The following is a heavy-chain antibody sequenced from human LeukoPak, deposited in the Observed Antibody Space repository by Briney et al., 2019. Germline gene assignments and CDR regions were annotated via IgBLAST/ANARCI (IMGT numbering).Heavy chain of an antibody. Sequence: PGGSLRLSCAASGFTFSSYSMNWVRQAPGKGLEWVSSISSSSSYIYYADSVKGRFTISRDNAKNSLYLQMNSLRAEDTAVYYCARMGDSSPSGAFDIWGQGTMVTVSS. J-gene: IGHJ3*02. CDR2: ISSSSSYI. CDR3: ARMGDSSPSGAFDI. D-gene: IGHD3-22*01. CDR1: GFTFSSYS. V-gene: IGHV3-21*01.